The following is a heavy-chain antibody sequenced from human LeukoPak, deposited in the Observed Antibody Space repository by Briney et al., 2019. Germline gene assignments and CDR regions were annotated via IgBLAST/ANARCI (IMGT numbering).Heavy chain of an antibody. J-gene: IGHJ3*02. CDR1: CGSISSGSYY. Sequence: PSQTLSLTCTVSCGSISSGSYYWSWIRQPAGKGLEWIGRIYTSGSANYNPSLKSRVTISVDTSRNQFSLKLSSVTAADTAVYYCARRKQQHAFDIWGQGTMVTVSS. CDR2: IYTSGSA. D-gene: IGHD6-13*01. V-gene: IGHV4-61*02. CDR3: ARRKQQHAFDI.